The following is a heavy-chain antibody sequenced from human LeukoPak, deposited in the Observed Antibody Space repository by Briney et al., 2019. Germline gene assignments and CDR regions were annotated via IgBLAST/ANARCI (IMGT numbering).Heavy chain of an antibody. CDR1: GYTFTGYY. D-gene: IGHD2-2*01. J-gene: IGHJ6*03. CDR3: ASLGYCSSTSCYWKDYYYYYYMDV. Sequence: ASVKVSCKASGYTFTGYYMHWVRRAPGQGLEWMGWINPNSGGTNYAQKFQGRVTMTRDTSISTAYMELSRLRSDDTAVYYCASLGYCSSTSCYWKDYYYYYYMDVWGKGTTVTVSS. V-gene: IGHV1-2*02. CDR2: INPNSGGT.